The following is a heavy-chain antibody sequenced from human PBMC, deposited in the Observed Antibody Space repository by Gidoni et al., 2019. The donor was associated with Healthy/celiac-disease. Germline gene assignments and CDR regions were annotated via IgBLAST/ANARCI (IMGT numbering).Heavy chain of an antibody. CDR2: IIPIFGTA. CDR1: GGTFSSYA. D-gene: IGHD5-12*01. Sequence: QVQLVQSGAEVKQPGSSVKVSCKAAGGTFSSYAIRCVRQAPGQGLEWMGGIIPIFGTANYAQKFQGRVTITADEPTSTADRELSRLRSEDTAVYYCARSGGYDFSLDPWGQGTLVTVSS. J-gene: IGHJ5*02. V-gene: IGHV1-69*01. CDR3: ARSGGYDFSLDP.